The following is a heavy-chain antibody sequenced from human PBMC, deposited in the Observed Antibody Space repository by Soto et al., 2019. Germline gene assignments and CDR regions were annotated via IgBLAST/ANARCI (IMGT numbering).Heavy chain of an antibody. V-gene: IGHV4-34*01. Sequence: TLSLTCAVYGGAFNRYYWTWFRQPPGTGLEWVGETNDSGGTNYNPSLKSRVTSSVDTSKNQFSLKLSSVTAADTAAYYCARGGRQQLIRTYWFDPWGQGTLVTVSS. CDR1: GGAFNRYY. CDR2: TNDSGGT. CDR3: ARGGRQQLIRTYWFDP. J-gene: IGHJ5*02. D-gene: IGHD6-13*01.